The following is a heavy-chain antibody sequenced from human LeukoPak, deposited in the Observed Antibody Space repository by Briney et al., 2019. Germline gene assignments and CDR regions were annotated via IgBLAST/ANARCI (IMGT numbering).Heavy chain of an antibody. D-gene: IGHD6-19*01. J-gene: IGHJ4*02. V-gene: IGHV3-23*01. Sequence: GGSLRLSCAASGFTFGSYAMSWVRQAPGKGLEWVSDINGSGGSTYYTDSVKGRFTISRDNSKNTLYLQMNSLRVEDTAVYYCAKSAGYSSGFDYWGQGTLVTVSS. CDR1: GFTFGSYA. CDR3: AKSAGYSSGFDY. CDR2: INGSGGST.